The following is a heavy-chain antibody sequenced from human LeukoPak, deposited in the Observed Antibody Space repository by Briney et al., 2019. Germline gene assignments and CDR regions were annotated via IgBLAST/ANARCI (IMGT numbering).Heavy chain of an antibody. V-gene: IGHV3-15*01. Sequence: GGSLRLSCAASGFTFSNACMSWVRQAPGKGLEWVGRIKSKTDGGTTDYAAPVKGRFTISRDDSKNTLYLQMNSLKTEDTAVYYCTTDSERSGWPAGGYWGQGTLVTVSS. D-gene: IGHD6-19*01. CDR2: IKSKTDGGTT. CDR3: TTDSERSGWPAGGY. CDR1: GFTFSNAC. J-gene: IGHJ4*02.